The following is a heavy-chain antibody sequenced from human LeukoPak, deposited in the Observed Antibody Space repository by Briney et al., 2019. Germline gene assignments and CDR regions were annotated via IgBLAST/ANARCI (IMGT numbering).Heavy chain of an antibody. J-gene: IGHJ4*02. D-gene: IGHD1-1*01. CDR3: AKVLERRVTRANFDY. CDR1: GFTFSSYA. CDR2: ISGSGGST. V-gene: IGHV3-23*01. Sequence: GGSLRLSCAASGFTFSSYAMSWVRQAPGKGLEWVSAISGSGGSTYYADSVKGRFTISRDNSKNTLYLQMNSLRAEDTAVYYCAKVLERRVTRANFDYWGQGTLVTVSS.